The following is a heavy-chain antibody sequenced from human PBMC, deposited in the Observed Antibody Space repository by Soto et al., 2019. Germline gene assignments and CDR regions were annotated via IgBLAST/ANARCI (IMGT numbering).Heavy chain of an antibody. V-gene: IGHV4-61*08. CDR1: GGSISSGGYY. J-gene: IGHJ4*02. Sequence: SETLSLTCTVSGGSISSGGYYWSWIRQHPGKGLEWIGYIYYSGSTNYNPSLKSRVTISVDTSKNQFSLNLSSVTAADTAVYNCARLRTHVGTIIRFYFDYWGQGTLVTVSS. CDR3: ARLRTHVGTIIRFYFDY. D-gene: IGHD1-1*01. CDR2: IYYSGST.